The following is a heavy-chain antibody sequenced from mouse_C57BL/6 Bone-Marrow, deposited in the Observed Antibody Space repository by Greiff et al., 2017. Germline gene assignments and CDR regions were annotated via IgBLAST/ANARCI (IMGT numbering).Heavy chain of an antibody. Sequence: QVQLKESGPGLVQPSQSLSITCTVSGFSLTSYGVHWVRQSPGKGLEWLGVIWRGGSTDYNAAFMSRLSITKDNSKSKVFFKMNSLQADDTAIYYCAKREDIKGFFYAMDYWGQGTSVTVSS. V-gene: IGHV2-5*01. D-gene: IGHD1-1*01. CDR2: IWRGGST. CDR3: AKREDIKGFFYAMDY. CDR1: GFSLTSYG. J-gene: IGHJ4*01.